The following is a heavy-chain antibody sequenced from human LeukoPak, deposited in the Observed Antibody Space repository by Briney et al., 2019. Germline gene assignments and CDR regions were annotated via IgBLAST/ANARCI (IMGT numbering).Heavy chain of an antibody. V-gene: IGHV3-48*01. J-gene: IGHJ6*02. Sequence: GGSLRLSCAASGFTFSSYSMNWVRQAPGKGLKWVSYISSDGSTIYYADSVKGRFTISRDNAKNSLFLQMNSLRAEDTAVYYCASGIGFGVVVYYYYYDMDVWGQGTTVTVSS. D-gene: IGHD3-3*01. CDR3: ASGIGFGVVVYYYYYDMDV. CDR1: GFTFSSYS. CDR2: ISSDGSTI.